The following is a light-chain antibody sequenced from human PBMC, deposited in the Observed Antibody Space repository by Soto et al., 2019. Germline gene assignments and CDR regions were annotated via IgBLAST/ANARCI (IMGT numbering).Light chain of an antibody. CDR2: DAS. J-gene: IGKJ1*01. CDR3: QQYNSHWT. V-gene: IGKV1-5*01. CDR1: QSISRW. Sequence: IHFTHSPSSLSSSVVYRFTITCRASQSISRWLAWYQQKPGKAPNLLIYDASSLQSGVPSRFSGIGSGTEFTLTISSLQPDDFATYYCQQYNSHWTFGQGTKVDI.